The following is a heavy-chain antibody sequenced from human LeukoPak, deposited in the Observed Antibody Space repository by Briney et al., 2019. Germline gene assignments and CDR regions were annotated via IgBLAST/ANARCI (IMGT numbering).Heavy chain of an antibody. V-gene: IGHV4-61*02. CDR3: ARVAYDSSGYHYFDY. J-gene: IGHJ4*02. CDR1: DDSFSSGDSY. Sequence: PSETLSLTCTVSDDSFSSGDSYWSWIRQPAGRGLEWIGRIYTSGSTNYNPSLKSRVTMSVDTSKNQFSLKLSSVTAADTAVYYCARVAYDSSGYHYFDYWGQGTLVTVSS. D-gene: IGHD3-22*01. CDR2: IYTSGST.